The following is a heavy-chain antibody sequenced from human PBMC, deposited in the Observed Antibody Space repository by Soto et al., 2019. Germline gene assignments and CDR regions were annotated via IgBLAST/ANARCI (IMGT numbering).Heavy chain of an antibody. CDR3: ARALRSSGYYYFDY. Sequence: GSLRLSCAASGFTISNHWMHWVRQAPGKGLVWVSRINSDESSTTYADSVKGRFTISRDNAKNTLYLQMNSLRAEDTAVYYCARALRSSGYYYFDYWGQGTLVTVSS. D-gene: IGHD3-22*01. V-gene: IGHV3-74*01. CDR2: INSDESST. J-gene: IGHJ4*02. CDR1: GFTISNHW.